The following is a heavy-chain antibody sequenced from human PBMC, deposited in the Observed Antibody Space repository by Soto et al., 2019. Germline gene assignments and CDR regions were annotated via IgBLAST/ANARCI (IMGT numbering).Heavy chain of an antibody. Sequence: PSETLSLTCTVSGGSIRTFYWSWIRQPPGKRLEWIGYIYYSGSTNYNPSLKRRVSISLDKSKNQFSLKLTSVTAADTAVYFCARTGKFYYYDMSGLPFDPWGPGVLVTVSS. D-gene: IGHD3-22*01. CDR1: GGSIRTFY. V-gene: IGHV4-59*12. CDR2: IYYSGST. CDR3: ARTGKFYYYDMSGLPFDP. J-gene: IGHJ5*02.